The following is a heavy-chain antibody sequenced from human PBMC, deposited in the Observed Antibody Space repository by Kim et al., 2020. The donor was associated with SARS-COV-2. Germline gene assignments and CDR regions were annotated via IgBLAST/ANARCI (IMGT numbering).Heavy chain of an antibody. D-gene: IGHD6-19*01. CDR2: INHSGST. J-gene: IGHJ4*02. V-gene: IGHV4-34*01. Sequence: SETLSLTCAVYGGSFSGYYWSWIRQPPGKGLEWIGEINHSGSTNYNPSLKSRVTISVDTSKNQFSLKLSSVTAADTAVYYCAKLQKWYSSGSSTDYWGQGTLVTVSS. CDR1: GGSFSGYY. CDR3: AKLQKWYSSGSSTDY.